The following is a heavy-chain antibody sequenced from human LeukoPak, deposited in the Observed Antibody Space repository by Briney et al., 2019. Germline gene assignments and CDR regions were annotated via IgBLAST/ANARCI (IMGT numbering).Heavy chain of an antibody. J-gene: IGHJ6*02. CDR3: AKVGDYYYIMDV. CDR1: GFTVSSKY. D-gene: IGHD1-26*01. Sequence: GGSLRLSCAASGFTVSSKYMSWVRQAPGKGLEWVSVFSSGGSTNYADSVKGRFTISRDNSKNTLYLQMNSLRAEDTAVYYCAKVGDYYYIMDVWGQGTTVTVSS. V-gene: IGHV3-53*01. CDR2: FSSGGST.